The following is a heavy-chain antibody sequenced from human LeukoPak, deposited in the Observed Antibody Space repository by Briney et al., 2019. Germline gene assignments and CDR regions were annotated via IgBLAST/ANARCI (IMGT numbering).Heavy chain of an antibody. CDR3: ARAIHTIFGVVNKGPPGDY. CDR2: INPNSGGT. D-gene: IGHD3-3*01. J-gene: IGHJ4*02. V-gene: IGHV1-2*02. Sequence: EASVKVSCKASGYTFTGYYMHWVRQAPGQGLEWMGWINPNSGGTNYAQKFQGRVTMTRDTSISTAYMELSRLRSDDTAVYYCARAIHTIFGVVNKGPPGDYWGQGTLVTVSS. CDR1: GYTFTGYY.